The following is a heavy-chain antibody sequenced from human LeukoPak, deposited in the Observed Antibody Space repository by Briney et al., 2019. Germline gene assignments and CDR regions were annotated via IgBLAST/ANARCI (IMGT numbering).Heavy chain of an antibody. CDR2: INPNSGDT. Sequence: ASVKVSCKASGYTFTGFYMHWVRQAPGQGLEWMGWINPNSGDTNYVQKFQGRVTMTRDTSISTAYMELSRLRSDDTAVYYCARAVAGLALGYWGQGTLVTVSS. D-gene: IGHD6-19*01. J-gene: IGHJ4*02. CDR1: GYTFTGFY. CDR3: ARAVAGLALGY. V-gene: IGHV1-2*02.